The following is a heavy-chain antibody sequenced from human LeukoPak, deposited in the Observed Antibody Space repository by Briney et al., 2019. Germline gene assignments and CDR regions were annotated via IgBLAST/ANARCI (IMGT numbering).Heavy chain of an antibody. J-gene: IGHJ4*02. Sequence: SETLSLTCTVSGGSISSYYWSWIRQPPGKGLEWIGYIYYSGSTNYSPSLRGRVTLSLDTSKNQFSLKLSSVTAADTAVYYCARSSLMVGATLFDYWGQGTLVTVSS. CDR1: GGSISSYY. D-gene: IGHD1-26*01. CDR3: ARSSLMVGATLFDY. CDR2: IYYSGST. V-gene: IGHV4-59*08.